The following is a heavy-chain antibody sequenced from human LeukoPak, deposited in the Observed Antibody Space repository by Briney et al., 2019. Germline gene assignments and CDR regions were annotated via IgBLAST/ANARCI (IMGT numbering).Heavy chain of an antibody. CDR3: VRETNVYYYDSSGYLPEDFGH. CDR2: IYHSGST. Sequence: SETLSLTCAVYGGSFSGYYWSWIRQPPGKGLEWIGEIYHSGSTNYNPSLKSRVTISVDKSKNQFSLNLSSVTAADTAVYYCVRETNVYYYDSSGYLPEDFGHWGQGTLVTVSS. J-gene: IGHJ1*01. V-gene: IGHV4-34*01. CDR1: GGSFSGYY. D-gene: IGHD3-22*01.